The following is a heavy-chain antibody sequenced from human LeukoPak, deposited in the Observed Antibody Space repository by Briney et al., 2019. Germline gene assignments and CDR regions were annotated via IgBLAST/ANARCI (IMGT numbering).Heavy chain of an antibody. CDR3: ARNGWYSVDY. CDR1: GGSFTGSFSTYY. V-gene: IGHV4-34*01. Sequence: PSETLSLTCAVSGGSFTGSFSTYYWSWIRQPPGKGLEWIGEINHSGSTTYNPSLKSRVTISIDTSKNHFSLKLCSVTAADTAMYYCARNGWYSVDYWGQGTQVIVSS. J-gene: IGHJ4*02. D-gene: IGHD6-19*01. CDR2: INHSGST.